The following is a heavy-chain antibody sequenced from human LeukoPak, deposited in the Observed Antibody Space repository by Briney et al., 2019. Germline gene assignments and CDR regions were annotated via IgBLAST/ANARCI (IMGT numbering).Heavy chain of an antibody. CDR2: IYYSGNT. CDR1: GGSISSYY. V-gene: IGHV4-59*01. CDR3: ARSPPEQWLVRVGAFDI. D-gene: IGHD6-19*01. Sequence: SETLSLTCTVSGGSISSYYWSWIRQPPGKGLEWIGYIYYSGNTNYNPSLKSRVTISVDTSKNQFSLKLSSVTAADTAVYYCARSPPEQWLVRVGAFDIWGQGTMVTVSS. J-gene: IGHJ3*02.